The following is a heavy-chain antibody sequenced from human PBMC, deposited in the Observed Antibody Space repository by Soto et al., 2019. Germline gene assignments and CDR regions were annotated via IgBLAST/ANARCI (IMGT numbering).Heavy chain of an antibody. V-gene: IGHV4-39*01. CDR1: GGSISSSSYY. CDR2: IYYSGST. CDR3: ARGVDYYDSSGYYMLDV. J-gene: IGHJ6*02. Sequence: QLQLQESGPGLVKPSETLSLTCTVSGGSISSSSYYWGWIRQPPGKGLEWIGSIYYSGSTYYNPSLKSRVTISVDTSKNQFSLKLSSVTAEDTAVYYCARGVDYYDSSGYYMLDVWGQGTTVTVSS. D-gene: IGHD3-22*01.